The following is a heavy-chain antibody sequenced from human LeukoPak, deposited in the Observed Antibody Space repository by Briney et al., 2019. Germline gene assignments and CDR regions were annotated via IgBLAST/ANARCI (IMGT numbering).Heavy chain of an antibody. CDR2: ISSSSSYI. J-gene: IGHJ4*02. CDR1: GFTFSSYW. CDR3: ARDLGHCSGGSCYPH. V-gene: IGHV3-21*01. Sequence: GGSLRLSCAASGFTFSSYWMSWVRQAPGKGLEWVSSISSSSSYIYYADSVKGRFTISRDNAKNSLYLQMNSLRAEDTAVYYRARDLGHCSGGSCYPHWGQGTLVTVSS. D-gene: IGHD2-15*01.